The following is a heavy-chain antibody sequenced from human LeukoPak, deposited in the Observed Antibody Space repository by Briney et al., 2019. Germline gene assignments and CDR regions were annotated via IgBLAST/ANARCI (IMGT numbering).Heavy chain of an antibody. D-gene: IGHD3-22*01. V-gene: IGHV1-24*01. CDR2: FDPEDGET. Sequence: ASVKVSCKVSGYSLTELSMHWVRQAPGRGLEWMGGFDPEDGETIYAQKFQGRVTMTEDTSTDTAYMELSSLRYEDTAVYYCATAEYYYDSSGYYTFDYWGQGTLVTVSS. J-gene: IGHJ4*02. CDR1: GYSLTELS. CDR3: ATAEYYYDSSGYYTFDY.